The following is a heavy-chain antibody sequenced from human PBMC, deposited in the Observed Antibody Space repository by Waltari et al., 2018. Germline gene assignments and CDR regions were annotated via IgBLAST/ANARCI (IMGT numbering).Heavy chain of an antibody. J-gene: IGHJ4*02. CDR3: ANGRQWLEYYFDY. Sequence: EVQLLESGGGLVQPGGSLRLSCAASGFTFSSYAMSWVRQAPGKGLEWVSAISGSGGSTYYADAVKGRFTISKDNSKNTLYLQMNSLRAEDTAVYYCANGRQWLEYYFDYWGQGTLVTVSS. V-gene: IGHV3-23*01. CDR1: GFTFSSYA. CDR2: ISGSGGST. D-gene: IGHD6-19*01.